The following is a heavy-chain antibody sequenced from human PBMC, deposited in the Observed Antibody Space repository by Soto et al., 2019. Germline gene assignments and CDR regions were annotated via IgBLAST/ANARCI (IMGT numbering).Heavy chain of an antibody. CDR3: ARGYCSGGSCYLLFDY. Sequence: SETLSLTCTVSGGSISSSSYYWGWIRQPPGKGLEWIGNVYYGGSTYYNPSLKSRVTISVETSKSQFSLKLSSVTAADTAVYYCARGYCSGGSCYLLFDYWGQGTLVTVSS. CDR2: VYYGGST. D-gene: IGHD2-15*01. CDR1: GGSISSSSYY. V-gene: IGHV4-39*01. J-gene: IGHJ4*02.